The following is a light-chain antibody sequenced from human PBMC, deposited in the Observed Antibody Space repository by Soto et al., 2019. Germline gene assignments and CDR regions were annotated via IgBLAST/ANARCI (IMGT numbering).Light chain of an antibody. CDR2: GAN. CDR1: QTVDNIY. CDR3: QQYASSPRT. V-gene: IGKV3-20*01. Sequence: ENVLTQSPGTLSLSPGERATLSCRASQTVDNIYLAWYQQKPGQAPRLLIFGANRRATGIPDRFSGSGSGTDFTLSISRLEPEDFAVYYCQQYASSPRTFGQGTKVDIK. J-gene: IGKJ1*01.